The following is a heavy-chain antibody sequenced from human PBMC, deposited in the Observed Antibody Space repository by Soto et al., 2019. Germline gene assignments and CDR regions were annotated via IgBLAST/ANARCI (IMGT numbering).Heavy chain of an antibody. Sequence: PRGSLTLTCASSGFTFGVSGMDWVRHGHRTGPGRPAHIRSKPNSYATAYAESVKGRFTISRDDSMNTAYLQMNSLTTEDTAVYFCTRQTDAVPWLVVHTDYNFDYWGQGTLVTASS. CDR3: TRQTDAVPWLVVHTDYNFDY. CDR2: IRSKPNSYAT. CDR1: GFTFGVSG. D-gene: IGHD6-19*01. J-gene: IGHJ4*02. V-gene: IGHV3-73*01.